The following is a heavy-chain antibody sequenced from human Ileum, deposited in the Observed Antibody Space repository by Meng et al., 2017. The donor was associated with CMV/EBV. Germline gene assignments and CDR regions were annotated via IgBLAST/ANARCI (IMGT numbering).Heavy chain of an antibody. J-gene: IGHJ4*02. CDR1: GYSISSGYY. CDR3: ARGTTIFGVVIISHDYFDY. CDR2: IYHSGST. V-gene: IGHV4-38-2*02. D-gene: IGHD3-3*01. Sequence: GSLRLSCTVSGYSISSGYYWGWIRQPPGKGLEWIGSIYHSGSTYYNPSLKSRVTISVDTSKNQFSLKLSSVTAADTAVYYCARGTTIFGVVIISHDYFDYWGQGTLVTVSS.